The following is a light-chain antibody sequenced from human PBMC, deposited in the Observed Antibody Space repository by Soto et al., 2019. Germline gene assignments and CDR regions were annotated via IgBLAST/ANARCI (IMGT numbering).Light chain of an antibody. J-gene: IGKJ2*01. CDR3: QQSYTTPH. CDR1: QSISSY. CDR2: GAS. V-gene: IGKV1-39*01. Sequence: DIQMTQSPSSLSASVGDRVTITCRASQSISSYLNWYQQKPGKAPKLLIYGASSLQSGAPSRFSGSGSRTDFTLTISSLQPEDFATYYCQQSYTTPHFGQGTKLEIK.